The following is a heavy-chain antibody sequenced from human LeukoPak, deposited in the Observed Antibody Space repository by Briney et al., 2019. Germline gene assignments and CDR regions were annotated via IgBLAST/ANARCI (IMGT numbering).Heavy chain of an antibody. CDR1: GFTFSNYG. D-gene: IGHD5-24*01. J-gene: IGHJ4*02. V-gene: IGHV3-33*01. CDR3: ARLMANGLDY. Sequence: PGGSLRLSCVASGFTFSNYGIHWVRQAPGKGLEWVAVIWYDGSNQYYAESVKGRFTISRDNSKKTLYLQMSSLRAEDTAVYYCARLMANGLDYWGQGTLVTVSS. CDR2: IWYDGSNQ.